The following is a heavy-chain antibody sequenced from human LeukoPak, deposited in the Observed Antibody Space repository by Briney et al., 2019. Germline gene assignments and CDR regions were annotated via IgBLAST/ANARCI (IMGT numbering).Heavy chain of an antibody. CDR3: AKDLMVRGPPMSAFDI. Sequence: GGSLRLSCAASGFTFSSYGMHWVRQAPGKGLEWVAFIRYDGSNKYYADSVKGRFTISRDNSKNTLYLQMNSLRAEDTAVYYCAKDLMVRGPPMSAFDIWGQGTMVTVSS. CDR1: GFTFSSYG. D-gene: IGHD3-10*01. V-gene: IGHV3-30*02. CDR2: IRYDGSNK. J-gene: IGHJ3*02.